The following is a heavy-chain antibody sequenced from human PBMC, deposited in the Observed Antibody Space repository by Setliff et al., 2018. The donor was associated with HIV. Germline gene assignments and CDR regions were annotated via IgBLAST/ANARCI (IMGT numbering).Heavy chain of an antibody. V-gene: IGHV1-18*01. Sequence: ASVKVSCKASGYTLTSYEINWVRQATGQGLEWMGWISAYNGNTNYAQKLQGRVTMTTDTSTSTAYMELRSLRSDDTAVYYCARGGATNLIDYWGQGTLVTVSS. CDR3: ARGGATNLIDY. D-gene: IGHD1-26*01. CDR1: GYTLTSYE. CDR2: ISAYNGNT. J-gene: IGHJ4*02.